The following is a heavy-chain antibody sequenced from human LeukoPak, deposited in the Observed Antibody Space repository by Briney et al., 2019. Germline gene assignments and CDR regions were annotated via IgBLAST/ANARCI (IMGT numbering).Heavy chain of an antibody. Sequence: GESLKISCKGSGYRFTDNWIAWVRQMPGKGLELMGIIHPPDSETRYSPSFQGQVTISVDKSISTAYLQWSSLKASDTAMYYCARHGIGWSGMAYYYYYMDVWGKGTTVTVSS. J-gene: IGHJ6*03. CDR3: ARHGIGWSGMAYYYYYMDV. CDR2: IHPPDSET. D-gene: IGHD3-3*01. CDR1: GYRFTDNW. V-gene: IGHV5-51*01.